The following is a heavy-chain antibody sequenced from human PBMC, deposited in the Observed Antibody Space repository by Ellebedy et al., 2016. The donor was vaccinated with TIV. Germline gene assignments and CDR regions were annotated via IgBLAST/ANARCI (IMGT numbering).Heavy chain of an antibody. CDR3: ARGASYGDYVGYGMDV. V-gene: IGHV1-69*06. CDR1: GGTFSSYA. CDR2: IIPIFGTA. Sequence: SVKVSCXASGGTFSSYAISWVRQAPGQGLEWMGGIIPIFGTANYAQKFQGRVTITADKSTSTAYMELSSLRSEDTAVYYCARGASYGDYVGYGMDVWGQGTTVTVSS. J-gene: IGHJ6*02. D-gene: IGHD4-17*01.